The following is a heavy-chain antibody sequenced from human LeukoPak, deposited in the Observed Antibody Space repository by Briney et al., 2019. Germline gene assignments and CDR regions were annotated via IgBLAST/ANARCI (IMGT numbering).Heavy chain of an antibody. CDR3: AKPTIIVSGGGAFDI. D-gene: IGHD1-26*01. CDR2: IRYDGSNK. J-gene: IGHJ3*02. Sequence: GGSLRLSCAASGFTFSSYGMHWVRQAPGKGLEWVACIRYDGSNKYYADSVKGRFTISRDNSKNTLYLQMNSLRVEDTAVYYCAKPTIIVSGGGAFDIWGQGTMVTVSS. V-gene: IGHV3-30*02. CDR1: GFTFSSYG.